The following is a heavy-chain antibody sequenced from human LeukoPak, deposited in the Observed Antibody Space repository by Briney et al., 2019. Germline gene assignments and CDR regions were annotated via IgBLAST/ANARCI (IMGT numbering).Heavy chain of an antibody. J-gene: IGHJ4*02. Sequence: SETLSLTCAVYGGSFSGYYWSWIRQPPGKGLEWIGEINHSGSTNCNPSLKSRVTISVDTSKNQFSLKLSSVTAADTAVYYCARLCWGNQLAGFDSWGQGTLVTVSS. CDR2: INHSGST. CDR1: GGSFSGYY. CDR3: ARLCWGNQLAGFDS. D-gene: IGHD3-10*02. V-gene: IGHV4-34*01.